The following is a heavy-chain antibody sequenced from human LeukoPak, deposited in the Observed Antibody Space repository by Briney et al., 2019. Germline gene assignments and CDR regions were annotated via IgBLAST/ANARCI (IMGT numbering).Heavy chain of an antibody. Sequence: GGSLRLSCAASGFIFNSYAMHWVRQAPGKGLEWVAVISYDGSNKYYADSVKGRFTISRDNSKNTLYLQMNSLRAEDTAVYYCARVNDSSGYLSGQIDYWGQGTLVTVSS. CDR2: ISYDGSNK. V-gene: IGHV3-30*19. J-gene: IGHJ4*02. CDR1: GFIFNSYA. CDR3: ARVNDSSGYLSGQIDY. D-gene: IGHD3-22*01.